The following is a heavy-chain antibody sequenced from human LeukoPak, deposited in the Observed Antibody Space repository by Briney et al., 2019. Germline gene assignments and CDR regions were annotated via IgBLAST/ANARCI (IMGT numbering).Heavy chain of an antibody. CDR3: ARGSHSSFDY. CDR2: TYYRPKFNT. Sequence: SQTLSLTCAISGDSLSNNNVAWNWIRQSPWRGLEWLGRTYYRPKFNTDYAVSVKSRRAINSDTSKNQFSLQLNSVTPEDTGVYYCARGSHSSFDYWGQGTLVTVSS. V-gene: IGHV6-1*01. D-gene: IGHD3-10*01. J-gene: IGHJ4*02. CDR1: GDSLSNNNVA.